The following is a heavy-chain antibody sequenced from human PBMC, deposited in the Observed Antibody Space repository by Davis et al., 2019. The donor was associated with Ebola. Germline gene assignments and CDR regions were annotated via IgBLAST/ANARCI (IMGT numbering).Heavy chain of an antibody. CDR2: ISAYNGNT. CDR3: ARGGGGGSYYLDY. CDR1: GYTFKNSA. Sequence: ASVKVSCKASGYTFKNSAISWVRQAPGQGLEWMGWISAYNGNTAYAQILQGRVTMTTDTSTGTAYMELRSLRSDDTAVYYCARGGGGGSYYLDYWGQGTLVTVSS. J-gene: IGHJ4*02. D-gene: IGHD1-26*01. V-gene: IGHV1-18*01.